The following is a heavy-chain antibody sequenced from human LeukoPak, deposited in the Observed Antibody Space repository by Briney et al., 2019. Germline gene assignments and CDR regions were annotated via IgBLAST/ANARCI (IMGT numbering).Heavy chain of an antibody. Sequence: RASVKVSFKASGYTFTGYYMHWVRQAPGQGLEWMGRINPNSGGTNYAQKFQGRVTMTRDTSISTAYMELSRLRSDDTAVYYCARSYYDSSGYDYWGQGTLVTVSS. CDR3: ARSYYDSSGYDY. CDR1: GYTFTGYY. CDR2: INPNSGGT. J-gene: IGHJ4*02. V-gene: IGHV1-2*06. D-gene: IGHD3-22*01.